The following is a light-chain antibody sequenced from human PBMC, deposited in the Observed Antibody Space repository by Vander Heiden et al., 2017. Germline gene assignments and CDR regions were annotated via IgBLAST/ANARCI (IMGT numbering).Light chain of an antibody. J-gene: IGKJ1*01. Sequence: DIVMTQAPVSLAVSLGERATINCKSSQSVLKNSNNKNYLSWYQVKPGQPPKLLIYWASTRASGLPDRFSGSESRTDFSLTISSLQAEDVAVYYCHQYYTTPRTFGQGTKLEI. CDR2: WAS. V-gene: IGKV4-1*01. CDR3: HQYYTTPRT. CDR1: QSVLKNSNNKNY.